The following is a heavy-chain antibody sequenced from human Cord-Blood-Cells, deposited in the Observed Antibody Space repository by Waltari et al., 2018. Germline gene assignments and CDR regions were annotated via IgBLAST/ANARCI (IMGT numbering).Heavy chain of an antibody. CDR1: GGTFSSYA. V-gene: IGHV1-69*01. Sequence: QVQLVQSGAEVTKPGSSVKVSCKASGGTFSSYAISWVRQAPGQGLEWMGGISPVLGTANYGQKFQGRVTITADESMSTAYMELSSLRSEDTAVYCCAGASHGHGYSGYVSLDYWGQGTLVTVSS. CDR2: ISPVLGTA. J-gene: IGHJ4*02. D-gene: IGHD5-12*01. CDR3: AGASHGHGYSGYVSLDY.